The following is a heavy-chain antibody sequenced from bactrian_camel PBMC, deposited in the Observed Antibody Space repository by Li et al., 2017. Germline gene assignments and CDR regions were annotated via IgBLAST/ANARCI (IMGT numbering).Heavy chain of an antibody. V-gene: IGHV3S63*01. CDR2: ILGSDGGT. CDR3: AAGVRRCTSGGYYQFLTLVY. CDR1: GFTVQNSD. Sequence: HVQLVESGGGSVQAGEALRLSCTASGFTVQNSDMGWYRQAPGKRCEILSTILGSDGGTWYAPSVKGRSTISRDISKNTLYLQMNSLKPEDTAMYYCAAGVRRCTSGGYYQFLTLVYWGQGTQVTVS. D-gene: IGHD2*01. J-gene: IGHJ4*01.